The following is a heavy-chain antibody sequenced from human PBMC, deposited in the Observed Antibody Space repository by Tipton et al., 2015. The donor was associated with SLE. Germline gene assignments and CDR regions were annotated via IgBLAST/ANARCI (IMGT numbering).Heavy chain of an antibody. J-gene: IGHJ3*02. D-gene: IGHD5-18*01. CDR2: IIPILDIA. Sequence: QLVQSGAEVKKPGSSVKVSCKASGGTFSSYAINWVRQAPGQGLEWMGRIIPILDIANYAQKFQGRVTITADKSASTAYMELSSLTSEETAVYYCASAVYGYGTHDAFDIGGQGTMVTVSS. CDR1: GGTFSSYA. CDR3: ASAVYGYGTHDAFDI. V-gene: IGHV1-69*09.